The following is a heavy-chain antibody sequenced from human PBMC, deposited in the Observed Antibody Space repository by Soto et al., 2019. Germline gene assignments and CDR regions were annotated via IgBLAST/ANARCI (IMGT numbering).Heavy chain of an antibody. CDR1: GFTFSSYG. D-gene: IGHD6-6*01. J-gene: IGHJ4*02. CDR3: AKEWRGSWFDY. CDR2: ISYDGSNK. Sequence: QVQLVESGGGVVQPGRSLRLSCAASGFTFSSYGMHWVRQAPGKGLEWVAVISYDGSNKYYADSVKGRFTISRDNSKNTLYLQMNSLRAEDTAVYYCAKEWRGSWFDYWGQGTLVTVSS. V-gene: IGHV3-30*18.